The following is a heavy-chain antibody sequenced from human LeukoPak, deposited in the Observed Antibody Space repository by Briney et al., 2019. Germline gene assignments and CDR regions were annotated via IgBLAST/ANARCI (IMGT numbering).Heavy chain of an antibody. CDR1: GYTFTSYA. V-gene: IGHV7-4-1*02. D-gene: IGHD3-3*01. J-gene: IGHJ6*03. CDR2: INTNTGNP. Sequence: ASVKVSCKASGYTFTSYAMNWVRQAPGQGLEWMGWINTNTGNPTYAQGFTGRFVFSLDTSVSTAYLQISSLKAEDTAVYYCARAEKTYYDFWSGYYSYYYYMDVWGKGTTVTVSS. CDR3: ARAEKTYYDFWSGYYSYYYYMDV.